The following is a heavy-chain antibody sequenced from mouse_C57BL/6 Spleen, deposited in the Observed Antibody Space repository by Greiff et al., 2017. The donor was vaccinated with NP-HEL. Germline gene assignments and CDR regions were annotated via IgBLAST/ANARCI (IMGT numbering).Heavy chain of an antibody. V-gene: IGHV1-72*01. D-gene: IGHD2-4*01. J-gene: IGHJ2*01. Sequence: VQLQQSGAELVKPGASVKLSCKASGYTFTSYWMHWVKQRPGRGLEWIGRIYPYSGGTKYNEKFKSKATLTVDKSSSTAYMQLSSLTSEDSAVYYCASYYDYYFDDWGKGTTLTVAS. CDR3: ASYYDYYFDD. CDR1: GYTFTSYW. CDR2: IYPYSGGT.